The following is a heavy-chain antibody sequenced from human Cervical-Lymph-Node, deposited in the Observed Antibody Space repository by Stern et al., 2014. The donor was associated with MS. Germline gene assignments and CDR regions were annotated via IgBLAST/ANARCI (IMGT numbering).Heavy chain of an antibody. J-gene: IGHJ4*02. D-gene: IGHD3-10*01. CDR3: ATHVPVPRGWF. CDR2: INAGNGET. CDR1: GYTFSSYG. V-gene: IGHV1-3*01. Sequence: VQLVESGAEVKKPGASVKVSCKASGYTFSSYGMHWVRQAPGQRPEWMGWINAGNGETKYSQKFQGRVTISRDISATTAYMELGTLRSEDTAVYYCATHVPVPRGWFWGQGTLVTVSS.